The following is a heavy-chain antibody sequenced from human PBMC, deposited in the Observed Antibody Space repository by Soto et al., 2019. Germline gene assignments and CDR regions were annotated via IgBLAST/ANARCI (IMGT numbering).Heavy chain of an antibody. CDR2: IWYDGSNK. Sequence: GGSLRLSCAASGFTFSSYGMYWVRQAPGKGLEWVAVIWYDGSNKYYADSVKGRFTISRDNSKNTLYLQMNSLRAEDTAVYYCARDISPYYDILTGYSLQVGRYYYYGMDVWGQGTTVTVSS. CDR3: ARDISPYYDILTGYSLQVGRYYYYGMDV. V-gene: IGHV3-33*01. D-gene: IGHD3-9*01. CDR1: GFTFSSYG. J-gene: IGHJ6*02.